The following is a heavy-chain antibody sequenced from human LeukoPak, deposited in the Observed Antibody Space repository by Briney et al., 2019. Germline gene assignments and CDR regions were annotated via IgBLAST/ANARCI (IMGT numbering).Heavy chain of an antibody. CDR1: GGTFSSYA. CDR2: IIPILGIA. Sequence: GASVKVSCKASGGTFSSYAISWVRQAPGQGLEWMERIIPILGIANYAQKFQGRVTITADKSTSTAYMELSSLRSEDTAVYYCARTAVAGPLGRYYFDYWGQGTLVTVSS. CDR3: ARTAVAGPLGRYYFDY. V-gene: IGHV1-69*04. J-gene: IGHJ4*02. D-gene: IGHD6-19*01.